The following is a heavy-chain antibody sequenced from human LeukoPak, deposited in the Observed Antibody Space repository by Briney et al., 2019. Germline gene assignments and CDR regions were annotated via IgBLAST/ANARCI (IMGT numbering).Heavy chain of an antibody. D-gene: IGHD6-19*01. CDR1: GGSISSGGYY. V-gene: IGHV4-61*08. Sequence: SETLSLTCTVSGGSISSGGYYWSWTRQPPGKGLEWIGYIYYSGSTNYNPSLKSRVTISVDTSKNQFSLKLSSVTAADTAVYYCASGYSSGWYYFDYWGQGTLVTVSS. CDR2: IYYSGST. CDR3: ASGYSSGWYYFDY. J-gene: IGHJ4*02.